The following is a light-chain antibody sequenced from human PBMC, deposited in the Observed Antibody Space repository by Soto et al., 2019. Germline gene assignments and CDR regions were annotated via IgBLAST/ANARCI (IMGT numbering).Light chain of an antibody. CDR3: SSYTSSSTWV. Sequence: QSVLTQPVSVSGSPGQSIAISCTGTSSDVGGYNYVSWYQQHPGKTPNLMIYDVSNRPSGVSNRFSGSKSGNTASLTISGLQAEDEADYYCSSYTSSSTWVFGGGTKLTVL. J-gene: IGLJ3*02. V-gene: IGLV2-14*01. CDR2: DVS. CDR1: SSDVGGYNY.